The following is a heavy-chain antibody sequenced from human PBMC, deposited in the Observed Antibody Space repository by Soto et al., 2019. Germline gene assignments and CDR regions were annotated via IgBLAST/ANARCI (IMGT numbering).Heavy chain of an antibody. V-gene: IGHV3-23*01. D-gene: IGHD1-26*01. J-gene: IGHJ6*02. CDR3: ARDMYGGTYNYYSGMDV. CDR1: GFSFSAYA. CDR2: ISGSGSPT. Sequence: EVQLLESGGGLGQPGGSLRLSCAASGFSFSAYAMTWVRQAPGRGLEWVSAISGSGSPTYYADSVKGRFTISRDNSKNTLYLQMNSLRADDTAVYYCARDMYGGTYNYYSGMDVWGHGTTVTVSS.